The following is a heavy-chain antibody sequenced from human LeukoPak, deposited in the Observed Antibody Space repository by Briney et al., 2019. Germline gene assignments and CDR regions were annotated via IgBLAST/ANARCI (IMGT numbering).Heavy chain of an antibody. CDR3: AKAYDILTGYMIDY. D-gene: IGHD3-9*01. CDR1: GFTFSSYA. J-gene: IGHJ4*02. CDR2: ISGSGGST. Sequence: GGSLRLSCAASGFTFSSYAMRWVRQAPGKGVEWVSAISGSGGSTYYADSVKGRFTISRDNSKNTLYLQMNSLRAEDTAVYYCAKAYDILTGYMIDYWGQGTLVTVSS. V-gene: IGHV3-23*01.